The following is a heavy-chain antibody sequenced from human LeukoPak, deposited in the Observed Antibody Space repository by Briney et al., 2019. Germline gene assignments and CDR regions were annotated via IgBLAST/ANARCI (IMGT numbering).Heavy chain of an antibody. CDR1: GFTSSSYS. CDR2: ISSSSSYI. J-gene: IGHJ3*02. V-gene: IGHV3-21*01. CDR3: ARDRDYSGSYFPDAFDI. Sequence: GGSLRLSWAASGFTSSSYSMNWVRPAPGKGLEWVSSISSSSSYIYYADSVKGRFTISRDNAKNSLFLQMNSLRAEDTAVYYCARDRDYSGSYFPDAFDIWGQGTMVTVSS. D-gene: IGHD1-26*01.